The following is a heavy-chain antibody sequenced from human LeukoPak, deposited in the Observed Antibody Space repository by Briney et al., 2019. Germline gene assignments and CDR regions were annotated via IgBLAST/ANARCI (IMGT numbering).Heavy chain of an antibody. CDR2: ISSSSSYI. J-gene: IGHJ2*01. Sequence: GGSLRLSCAASGFTFSTYTMHWVRQAPGKGLEWVSSISSSSSYIYYADSVKGRFTISRDNAKNSLYLLMNSLRAEDTALYYCARDGRGRDYCSSGSCSRYFDLWGRGTLVTVSS. D-gene: IGHD2-15*01. CDR1: GFTFSTYT. V-gene: IGHV3-21*01. CDR3: ARDGRGRDYCSSGSCSRYFDL.